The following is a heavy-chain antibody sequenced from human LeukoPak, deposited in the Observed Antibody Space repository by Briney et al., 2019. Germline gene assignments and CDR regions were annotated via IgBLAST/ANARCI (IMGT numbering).Heavy chain of an antibody. V-gene: IGHV4-59*01. Sequence: SETLSLTCAVYGGSFSDYYWSWIRQPPGKGLEWIGYIYYSGSTNYNPSLKSRVTISVDTPKNQFSLKLSSVTAADTAVYYCARSVNWLLFYYFDYWGQGTLVTVSS. CDR3: ARSVNWLLFYYFDY. J-gene: IGHJ4*02. CDR1: GGSFSDYY. CDR2: IYYSGST. D-gene: IGHD3-9*01.